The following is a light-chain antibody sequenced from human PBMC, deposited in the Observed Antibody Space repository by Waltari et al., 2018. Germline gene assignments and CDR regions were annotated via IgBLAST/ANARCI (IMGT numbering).Light chain of an antibody. CDR2: DDA. CDR1: NIGTKS. CDR3: QVWDSSSDLNWV. V-gene: IGLV3-21*02. J-gene: IGLJ3*02. Sequence: YVLSQPPSVSVAPGETASIPCGGKNIGTKSVHWYQVKAGLAPLLVVYDDAVRPSGIPERFSCFNSGNTATLTITGVEGGDEADYFCQVWDSSSDLNWVFGGGTKLTVL.